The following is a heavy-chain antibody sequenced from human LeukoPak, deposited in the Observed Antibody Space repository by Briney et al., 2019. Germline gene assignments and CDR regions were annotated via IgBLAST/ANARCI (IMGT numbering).Heavy chain of an antibody. CDR1: GGSISSYY. V-gene: IGHV4-59*01. CDR3: ARYYYDSGVDY. J-gene: IGHJ4*02. Sequence: SETLSLTCTVSGGSISSYYWSWIRQPPGKGLEWIGYIYYSGSTNYNPSLKSRVTISVDTSKNQFSLKLSSVTAADTAVHYCARYYYDSGVDYWGQGTLVTVSS. CDR2: IYYSGST. D-gene: IGHD3-22*01.